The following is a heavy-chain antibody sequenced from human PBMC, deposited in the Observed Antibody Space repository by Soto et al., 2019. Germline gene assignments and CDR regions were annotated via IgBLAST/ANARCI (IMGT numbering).Heavy chain of an antibody. J-gene: IGHJ4*02. Sequence: GSLRLSCAASGFTFSSYGMHWVRQAPCKGLEWVAIIWYDGSNKYYADSVKGRFTISRDNFKNTLYLQMNSLRAEDTAVYYCAIRGTRWLVSPFDYWGQGTLVTVSS. CDR3: AIRGTRWLVSPFDY. CDR1: GFTFSSYG. D-gene: IGHD1-1*01. CDR2: IWYDGSNK. V-gene: IGHV3-33*03.